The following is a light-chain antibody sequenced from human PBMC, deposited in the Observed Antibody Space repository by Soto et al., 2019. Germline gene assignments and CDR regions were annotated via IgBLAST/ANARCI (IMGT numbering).Light chain of an antibody. J-gene: IGLJ1*01. CDR2: ELT. Sequence: QSVVTQPDSVSGSPGQSITISCTGTDSDIGRYNHVSWYQQYPGKAPKLIIYELTDRPSGVSNRFSGSKSGNTASLTIAGLHAEDEADYYCSTFGGSGVFGTGTKLTVL. CDR3: STFGGSGV. V-gene: IGLV2-14*03. CDR1: DSDIGRYNH.